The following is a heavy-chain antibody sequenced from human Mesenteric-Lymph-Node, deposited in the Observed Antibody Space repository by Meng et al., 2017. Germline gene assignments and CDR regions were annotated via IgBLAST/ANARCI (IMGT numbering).Heavy chain of an antibody. CDR2: ISYDGSNK. CDR3: ARDLYSGSYNNAFDI. Sequence: GGSLRLSCAASGFTFSSYAMHWVRQAPGKGLEWVAVISYDGSNKYYADSVKGRFTISRDNSKNTLYLQMNSLRAEDTAVYYCARDLYSGSYNNAFDIWGQGTMVTVSS. V-gene: IGHV3-30*01. J-gene: IGHJ3*02. D-gene: IGHD1-26*01. CDR1: GFTFSSYA.